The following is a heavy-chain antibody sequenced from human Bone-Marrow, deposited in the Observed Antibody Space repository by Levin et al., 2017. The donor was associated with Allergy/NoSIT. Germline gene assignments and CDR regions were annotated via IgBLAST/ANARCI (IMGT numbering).Heavy chain of an antibody. CDR3: ASLVGAICY. D-gene: IGHD1-26*01. CDR1: GYTFTSYN. CDR2: IIPSGGAT. V-gene: IGHV1-46*01. J-gene: IGHJ4*02. Sequence: GESLKISCKASGYTFTSYNIHWVRQAPGQGLEWMGIIIPSGGATSYAQRFQGRVTMARDTSASTVYMELSSLRSEDTAVYYCASLVGAICYWGQGALVTVSS.